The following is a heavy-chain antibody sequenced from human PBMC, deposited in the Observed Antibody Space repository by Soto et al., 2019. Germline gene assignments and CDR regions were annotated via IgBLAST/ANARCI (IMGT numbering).Heavy chain of an antibody. CDR1: GGSINTFY. V-gene: IGHV4-4*07. D-gene: IGHD5-12*01. CDR2: IFSSGST. CDR3: AREGSYSAYNFAHGIQLWSFDF. J-gene: IGHJ4*02. Sequence: SETLSLTCTVSGGSINTFYWSWFRQPAGKGLEWIGRIFSSGSTSFNPSLESRVAMSVDTSKNHFSLNLSSVTAADMAVYYCAREGSYSAYNFAHGIQLWSFDFWGQGALVTVSS.